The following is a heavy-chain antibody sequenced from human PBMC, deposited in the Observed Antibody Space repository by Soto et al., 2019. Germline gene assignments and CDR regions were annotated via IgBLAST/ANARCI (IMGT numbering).Heavy chain of an antibody. CDR1: GYTFTSYG. CDR3: ARIGYYDYVWGSYRYTALDY. CDR2: TSAYNGNT. D-gene: IGHD3-16*02. J-gene: IGHJ4*02. V-gene: IGHV1-18*01. Sequence: GASVKVSCKASGYTFTSYGISWVRQAPGQGLEWMGWTSAYNGNTNYAQKLQGRVTMTTDTSTSTAYMELRSLRSDDTAVYYCARIGYYDYVWGSYRYTALDYWGQGTXVTVSS.